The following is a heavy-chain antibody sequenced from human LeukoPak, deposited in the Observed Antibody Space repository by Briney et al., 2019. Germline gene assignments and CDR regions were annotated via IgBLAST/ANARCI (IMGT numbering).Heavy chain of an antibody. V-gene: IGHV3-30*03. Sequence: PGGSLRLSCAASGLTFSSYGMHWVRQAPGKGLEWVGVISYDGSNKYYADSVKGRFTISRDNSKNTLYLQMNSLRAEDTAVYYCASGDGYPEYWGQGTLVTVSS. J-gene: IGHJ4*02. CDR3: ASGDGYPEY. D-gene: IGHD5-24*01. CDR1: GLTFSSYG. CDR2: ISYDGSNK.